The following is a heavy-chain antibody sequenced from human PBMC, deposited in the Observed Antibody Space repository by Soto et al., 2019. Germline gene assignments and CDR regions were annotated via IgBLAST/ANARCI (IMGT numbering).Heavy chain of an antibody. CDR2: ISYDGSNK. CDR1: GLSFSTYA. CDR3: ARDRTFDY. J-gene: IGHJ4*02. V-gene: IGHV3-30-3*01. Sequence: GGSLRLSCAASGLSFSTYAMHWVRQAPGKGLEWVAVISYDGSNKYYADSVKGRFTISRDNSKNTLYLQMNSLRAEDTAVYYCARDRTFDYWGQGTLVTVSS.